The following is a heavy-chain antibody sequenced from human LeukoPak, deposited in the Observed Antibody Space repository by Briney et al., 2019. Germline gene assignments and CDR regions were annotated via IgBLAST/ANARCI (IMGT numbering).Heavy chain of an antibody. D-gene: IGHD1-1*01. CDR1: GGTFSSCA. J-gene: IGHJ3*02. Sequence: ASVKVSCKASGGTFSSCAISWVRQAPGQGLEWMGWINPNSGGTNYAQKFQGRVTMTRDTSISTAYMELSRLRSDDTAVYYCARAGQPDAFDIWGQGTMVTVSS. V-gene: IGHV1-2*02. CDR2: INPNSGGT. CDR3: ARAGQPDAFDI.